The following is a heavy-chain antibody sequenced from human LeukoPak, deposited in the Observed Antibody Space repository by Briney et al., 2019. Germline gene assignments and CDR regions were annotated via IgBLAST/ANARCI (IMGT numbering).Heavy chain of an antibody. J-gene: IGHJ6*03. D-gene: IGHD5-18*01. V-gene: IGHV4-59*11. CDR3: ARGSDSYGYPYYYYYYMDV. CDR1: GVSISSLS. Sequence: PSETLSLTCTVSGVSISSLSWSWIRQPPGGGLESIGSISNTGATNYNPSLKSRVTISVDTSNNEVSLKVTSVNAADTAVYYRARGSDSYGYPYYYYYYMDVWGKGTTVTVSS. CDR2: ISNTGAT.